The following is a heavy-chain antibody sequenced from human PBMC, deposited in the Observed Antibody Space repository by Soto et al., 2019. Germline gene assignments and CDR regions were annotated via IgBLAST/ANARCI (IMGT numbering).Heavy chain of an antibody. CDR1: GGSVSSGSYY. CDR2: IYYSGST. Sequence: SSETLSLTCTVSGGSVSSGSYYWSWIRQPPGKGLEWIGYIYYSGSTNYNPSLKSRVTISVDTSKNQFSLKLSSVTAADTAVYYCARVMTTVTTIGYWGQGTLVTVSS. CDR3: ARVMTTVTTIGY. V-gene: IGHV4-61*01. J-gene: IGHJ4*02. D-gene: IGHD4-17*01.